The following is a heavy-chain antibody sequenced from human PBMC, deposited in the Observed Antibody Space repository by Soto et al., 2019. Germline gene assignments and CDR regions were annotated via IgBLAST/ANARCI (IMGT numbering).Heavy chain of an antibody. CDR3: ARGGRRATYYYYGMDV. J-gene: IGHJ6*02. V-gene: IGHV4-34*01. Sequence: PSETLSLTCAVYGGSFSGYYWSWIRQPPGKGLEWIGEINHSGSTNYNPSLKSRVTISVDTSKNQFSLKLSSVTAADTAVYYCARGGRRATYYYYGMDVWGQGTTVTVSS. CDR2: INHSGST. CDR1: GGSFSGYY. D-gene: IGHD1-26*01.